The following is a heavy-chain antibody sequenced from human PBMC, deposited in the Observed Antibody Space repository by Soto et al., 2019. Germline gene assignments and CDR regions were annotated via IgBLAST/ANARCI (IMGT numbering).Heavy chain of an antibody. Sequence: SETLSLTCAVYGGSFSGYYWSWIRQPPGKGLEWIGEINHSGSTNYNPSLKSRVTISVDTSKNQFSLKLSSVTAADTAVYYCARVDSSGYYFQHWGQGTLVTVSS. CDR3: ARVDSSGYYFQH. V-gene: IGHV4-34*01. CDR2: INHSGST. J-gene: IGHJ1*01. CDR1: GGSFSGYY. D-gene: IGHD3-22*01.